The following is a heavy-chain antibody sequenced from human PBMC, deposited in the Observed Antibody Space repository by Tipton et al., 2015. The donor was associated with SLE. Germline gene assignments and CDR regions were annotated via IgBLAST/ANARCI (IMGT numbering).Heavy chain of an antibody. Sequence: QLVQSGAEVKKPGESLKISCKGSGYSFTTYWIGWVRQMPGKGLEWMGIIYPGDSDTRYSPSFQGQVTISADKSISTAYLQWSSLKASDTAMYYCARHLITSSSSENWFDPWGQGTLVTVSS. CDR1: GYSFTTYW. CDR3: ARHLITSSSSENWFDP. D-gene: IGHD6-6*01. J-gene: IGHJ5*02. CDR2: IYPGDSDT. V-gene: IGHV5-51*01.